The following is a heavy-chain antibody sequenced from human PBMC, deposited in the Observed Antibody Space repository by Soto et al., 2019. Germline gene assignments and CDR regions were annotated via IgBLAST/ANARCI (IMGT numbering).Heavy chain of an antibody. CDR1: GFTFSSYA. Sequence: SLRLSFAASGFTFSSYAMSWVRQAPGKGLEWVSAISGSGGSTYYADSVKVRFTISRDNSKNTLYLQMNSLRAEDTAVYYCAKVALLGIAPRGGQGTLVTVSS. V-gene: IGHV3-23*01. CDR3: AKVALLGIAPR. J-gene: IGHJ4*02. D-gene: IGHD6-13*01. CDR2: ISGSGGST.